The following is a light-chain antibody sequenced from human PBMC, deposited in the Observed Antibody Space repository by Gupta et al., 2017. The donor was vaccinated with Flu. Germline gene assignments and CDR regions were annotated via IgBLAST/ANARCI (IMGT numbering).Light chain of an antibody. V-gene: IGLV4-69*01. Sequence: QLVLTHSPSASASLGASVKLTCTLSSGHTTYGIAWHQQRPGKGPGFLRKVISDGSHTKGDGIPDRFSGSSSGDERSLTISTLQSKDEADYFCQAWGTGVRVFGGGTKLTVL. CDR1: SGHTTYG. CDR3: QAWGTGVRV. J-gene: IGLJ3*02. CDR2: VISDGSH.